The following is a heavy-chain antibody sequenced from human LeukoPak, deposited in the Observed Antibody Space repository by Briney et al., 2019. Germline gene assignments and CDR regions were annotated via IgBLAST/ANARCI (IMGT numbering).Heavy chain of an antibody. J-gene: IGHJ4*01. D-gene: IGHD2-2*01. CDR1: GYTFTGYH. V-gene: IGHV1-2*06. Sequence: ASVKVSCKASGYTFTGYHMHWVRQAPGQGLEWMGRINPNSGDTNYAQKFQGRVTMTRDTSISTAYMELSRLRSDDTAVFYCARAYCISTSCLFDYWGQVPWSPSPQ. CDR3: ARAYCISTSCLFDY. CDR2: INPNSGDT.